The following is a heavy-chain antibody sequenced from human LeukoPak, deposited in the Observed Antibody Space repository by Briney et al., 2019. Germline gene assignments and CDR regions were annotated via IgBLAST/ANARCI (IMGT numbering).Heavy chain of an antibody. Sequence: PSETLSLTCTVSGGSISSYYWSWTRQPPGRGLEWIGYIYYSGSTNYNPSLKSRVTISVDTSKNQFSLKLSSVTAADTAVYYCARHVNWNDYWGQGTLVTVSS. CDR2: IYYSGST. J-gene: IGHJ4*02. D-gene: IGHD1-20*01. V-gene: IGHV4-59*08. CDR3: ARHVNWNDY. CDR1: GGSISSYY.